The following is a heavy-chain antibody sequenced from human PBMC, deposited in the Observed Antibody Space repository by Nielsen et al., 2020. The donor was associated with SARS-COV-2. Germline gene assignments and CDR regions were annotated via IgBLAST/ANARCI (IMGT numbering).Heavy chain of an antibody. V-gene: IGHV1-46*01. J-gene: IGHJ4*02. Sequence: ASVKVSCKASGYTFTNYYMHWVRQAPGQGLEWMGVINPSGGSTSYAQKFQGRVTMTRDTSTSTVYMELSSLRSEDTAVYYCVRDVNLTGYYSYWGQGTLVTVSS. CDR1: GYTFTNYY. CDR2: INPSGGST. D-gene: IGHD3-9*01. CDR3: VRDVNLTGYYSY.